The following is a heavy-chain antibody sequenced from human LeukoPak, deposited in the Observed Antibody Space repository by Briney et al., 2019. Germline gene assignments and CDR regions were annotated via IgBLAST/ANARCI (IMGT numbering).Heavy chain of an antibody. CDR1: GFTFSTYA. D-gene: IGHD3-10*02. J-gene: IGHJ3*02. CDR2: ISGGDSVYT. V-gene: IGHV3-23*01. Sequence: PGGSLRLSCAASGFTFSTYALSWVRQASGKGLEWVSAISGGDSVYTYYADSVKGRFTIPRDNSKSTLYLQMNSLRADDTAVYYCAKDPVIGAPHVIDIWGHGTMVTVSS. CDR3: AKDPVIGAPHVIDI.